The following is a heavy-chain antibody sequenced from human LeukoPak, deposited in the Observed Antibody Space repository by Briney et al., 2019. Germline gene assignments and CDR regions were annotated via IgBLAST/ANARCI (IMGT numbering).Heavy chain of an antibody. CDR2: ISGSGGST. Sequence: GGSLRLSCAASGFTFSSYGMSWVCQAPGKGLEWVSAISGSGGSTYYADSVKGRFTISRDNSKNTLYLQMNSLRAEDTAVYYCAKEGVWFGESRGGFDYWGQGTLVTVSS. CDR3: AKEGVWFGESRGGFDY. V-gene: IGHV3-23*01. J-gene: IGHJ4*02. CDR1: GFTFSSYG. D-gene: IGHD3-10*01.